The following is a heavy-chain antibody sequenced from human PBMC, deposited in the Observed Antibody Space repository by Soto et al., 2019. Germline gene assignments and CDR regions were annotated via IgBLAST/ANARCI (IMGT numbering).Heavy chain of an antibody. Sequence: QVQLVQSGAEVKKPGASVKVSCKASGYTFTRYGISWVRHAPGQGLEWMGWISAYNGNTNYAQKLQGRVIMTRDTSTSTAYMELRSLRSDDTAVYYCARDHGSGKNLGRWEDYWGQGTLVTVSS. J-gene: IGHJ4*02. CDR3: ARDHGSGKNLGRWEDY. V-gene: IGHV1-18*01. CDR1: GYTFTRYG. D-gene: IGHD3-10*01. CDR2: ISAYNGNT.